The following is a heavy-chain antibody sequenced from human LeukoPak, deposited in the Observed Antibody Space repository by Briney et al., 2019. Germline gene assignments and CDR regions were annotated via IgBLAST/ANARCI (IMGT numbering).Heavy chain of an antibody. V-gene: IGHV3-9*01. CDR2: ISWNSGSA. J-gene: IGHJ4*02. CDR3: AKDRTYSAYAALDY. D-gene: IGHD5-12*01. Sequence: PGRSLRLSCAASGFTFDDYSMHWVRQAPGKGLEWVSGISWNSGSAGYADSVKGRFTISRDSAKNSLYLQMNSLRTEDTALYYCAKDRTYSAYAALDYWGQGTLVTDSS. CDR1: GFTFDDYS.